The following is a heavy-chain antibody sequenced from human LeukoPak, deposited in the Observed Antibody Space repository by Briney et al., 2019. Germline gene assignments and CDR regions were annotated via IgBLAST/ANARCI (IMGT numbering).Heavy chain of an antibody. Sequence: PSETLSLTCTVSGDSFTSVTDYWAWIRQPPGKGLEWIASGDYSGGTYYNPSLESRVAISADMSKNQISLKLSSVTAADTAVYYRARHSTIKFDYWGQGTLVTVSS. V-gene: IGHV4-39*01. D-gene: IGHD5-12*01. J-gene: IGHJ4*02. CDR2: GDYSGGT. CDR3: ARHSTIKFDY. CDR1: GDSFTSVTDY.